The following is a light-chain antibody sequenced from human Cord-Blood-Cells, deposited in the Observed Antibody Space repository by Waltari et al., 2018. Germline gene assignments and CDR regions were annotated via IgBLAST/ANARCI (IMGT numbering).Light chain of an antibody. J-gene: IGKJ3*01. V-gene: IGKV2-30*01. CDR3: MQGTHWPFT. Sequence: DVVMTQSPLSLPVTLGQPASISCRSSQSLVYSDGNTYLNWFQQRPGQSPRRLIYNVSNRDSGVPDRFSGSGSGTDFTLKISRVEAEDVGVYYCMQGTHWPFTFGLGPKWISN. CDR1: QSLVYSDGNTY. CDR2: NVS.